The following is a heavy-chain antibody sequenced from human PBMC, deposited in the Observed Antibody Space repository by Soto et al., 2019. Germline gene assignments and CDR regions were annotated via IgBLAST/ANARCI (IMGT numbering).Heavy chain of an antibody. CDR2: ISSSSSYI. Sequence: GGSLRLSCAASGFTFSSYSMNWVRQAPGKGLEWVSSISSSSSYIYYADSVKGRFTISRDNAKNSLYLQMNSLRAEDTAVYYCGRDRGREGCSGGSCYSGYYYSMDVWGQGTTVTVSS. J-gene: IGHJ6*02. D-gene: IGHD2-15*01. V-gene: IGHV3-21*01. CDR1: GFTFSSYS. CDR3: GRDRGREGCSGGSCYSGYYYSMDV.